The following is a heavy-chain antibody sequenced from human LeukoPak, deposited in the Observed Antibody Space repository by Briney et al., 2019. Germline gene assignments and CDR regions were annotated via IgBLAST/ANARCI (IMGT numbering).Heavy chain of an antibody. D-gene: IGHD2-15*01. J-gene: IGHJ4*02. CDR3: AREFGGYCSGGSCSQFDY. V-gene: IGHV4-34*01. CDR2: INHSGST. Sequence: SETLSLTCAVYGGSFSGYYWSWIRQPPGKGLEWIGEINHSGSTNYNPSLKSRVTISVDTSKNQFSLKLSSVTAADTAVYYCAREFGGYCSGGSCSQFDYWGQGTLVTVSS. CDR1: GGSFSGYY.